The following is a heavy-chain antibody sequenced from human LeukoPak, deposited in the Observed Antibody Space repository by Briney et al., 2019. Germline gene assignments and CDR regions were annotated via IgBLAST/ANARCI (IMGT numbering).Heavy chain of an antibody. CDR2: ISDSGGRT. Sequence: GGSLRLSCAVSGITLSNYGMSWVRQAPGKGLEWVAGISDSGGRTNYADSVKGRFTISRDSPKNTLYLQMNSPRAEDTAVYYCARLGLSDYYYGMDVWGQGTTVTVSS. CDR3: ARLGLSDYYYGMDV. D-gene: IGHD3-16*01. CDR1: GITLSNYG. J-gene: IGHJ6*02. V-gene: IGHV3-23*01.